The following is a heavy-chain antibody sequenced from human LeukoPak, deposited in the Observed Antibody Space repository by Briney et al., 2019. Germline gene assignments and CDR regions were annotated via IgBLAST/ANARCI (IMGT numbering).Heavy chain of an antibody. D-gene: IGHD2-2*01. Sequence: PSETLSLTCAVYGGSFSGYYWSWIRQPPGKGLEWIGEINHSGSTNYNPSFKSRVTISVDTSKNQFSLKLSSVTAADTAVYYCARARVVPAATFDYWGQGTLVTVSS. CDR1: GGSFSGYY. J-gene: IGHJ4*02. V-gene: IGHV4-34*01. CDR2: INHSGST. CDR3: ARARVVPAATFDY.